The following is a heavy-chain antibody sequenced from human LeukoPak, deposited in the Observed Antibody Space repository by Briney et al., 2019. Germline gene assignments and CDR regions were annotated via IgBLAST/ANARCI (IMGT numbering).Heavy chain of an antibody. J-gene: IGHJ4*02. CDR2: IYHSGST. V-gene: IGHV4-38-2*02. CDR3: ARPTSRYCSSTSCYAGLGY. D-gene: IGHD2-2*01. CDR1: GYSISSGYY. Sequence: PSETLSLTCTVSGYSISSGYYWGWIRQPPGKGLEWIGSIYHSGSTYYNPSLKSRVTISVDTSKNQFSLKLSSVTAADTAVYYCARPTSRYCSSTSCYAGLGYWGQGTLVTVSS.